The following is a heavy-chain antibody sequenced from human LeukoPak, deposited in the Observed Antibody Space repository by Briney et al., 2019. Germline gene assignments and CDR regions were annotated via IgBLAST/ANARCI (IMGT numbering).Heavy chain of an antibody. J-gene: IGHJ4*02. CDR3: AKDSGY. CDR2: IGYDGNNK. V-gene: IGHV3-30*18. Sequence: GGSLRLSCAASGFTFSSYGMHWVRQAPGKGLEWVGVIGYDGNNKYYADSVKGRFTISRDNAKNFLYLQMNSLRAEDTALYYCAKDSGYWGQGTLVTVSS. CDR1: GFTFSSYG. D-gene: IGHD6-25*01.